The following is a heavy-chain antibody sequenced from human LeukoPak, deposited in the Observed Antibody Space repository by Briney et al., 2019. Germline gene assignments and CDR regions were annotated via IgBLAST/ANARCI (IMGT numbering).Heavy chain of an antibody. Sequence: HPGGSLRLSCAASGFTFSSYAMSWARQAPGKGLEWVSVISSTGGNTYYADSVKGRFTISRDNSKNTVYLQMNSLRAEDTALYYCSKEGSDDYYFDYWGQGTLLTVSS. D-gene: IGHD2-21*02. J-gene: IGHJ4*02. CDR2: ISSTGGNT. V-gene: IGHV3-23*01. CDR3: SKEGSDDYYFDY. CDR1: GFTFSSYA.